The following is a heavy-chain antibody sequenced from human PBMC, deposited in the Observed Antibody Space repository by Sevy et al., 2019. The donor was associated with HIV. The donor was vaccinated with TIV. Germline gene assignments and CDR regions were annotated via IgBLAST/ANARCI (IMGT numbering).Heavy chain of an antibody. Sequence: GGSLRLSCAASGFTFSSYAMHWVRQAPGKGLEWVAVISYDGSNKYYADSVKGRFTISRDNSKNTLYLQMNSLRAEDTAVYYCATGQLCSGGSCYHRDAFDIWGQGTMVTVSS. V-gene: IGHV3-30-3*01. CDR3: ATGQLCSGGSCYHRDAFDI. CDR2: ISYDGSNK. J-gene: IGHJ3*02. CDR1: GFTFSSYA. D-gene: IGHD2-15*01.